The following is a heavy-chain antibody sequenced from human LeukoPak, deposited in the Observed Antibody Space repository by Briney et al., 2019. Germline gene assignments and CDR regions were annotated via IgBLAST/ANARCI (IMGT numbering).Heavy chain of an antibody. Sequence: GGSLRLSCAASGFTFSNAWMSWVRQAPGKGLEWVGRIKSKTDGGTTDYAAPVKGRFTISRDDSKNTLYLQMNSLKTEDTAVYYCTTEPFDSSGYYVFDYWGQGTLVTVSS. CDR2: IKSKTDGGTT. D-gene: IGHD3-22*01. CDR3: TTEPFDSSGYYVFDY. CDR1: GFTFSNAW. V-gene: IGHV3-15*01. J-gene: IGHJ4*02.